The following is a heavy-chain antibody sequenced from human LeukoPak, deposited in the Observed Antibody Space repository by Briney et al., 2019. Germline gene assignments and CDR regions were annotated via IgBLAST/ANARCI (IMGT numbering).Heavy chain of an antibody. CDR3: ARDWDSRGHSYGYWDY. D-gene: IGHD5-18*01. V-gene: IGHV3-21*01. CDR2: ISSSSTYI. Sequence: GGSLRLSCAASGFTFSSASMNGVRQAPGKGLEWVSSISSSSTYIYYADSVKGRFTISRDNAKNSLYLQMHSLRAEDTALYYCARDWDSRGHSYGYWDYWGQGALVTVSS. J-gene: IGHJ4*02. CDR1: GFTFSSAS.